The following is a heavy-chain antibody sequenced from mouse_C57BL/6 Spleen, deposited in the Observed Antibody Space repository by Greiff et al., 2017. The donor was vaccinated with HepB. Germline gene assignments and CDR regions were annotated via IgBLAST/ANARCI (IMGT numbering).Heavy chain of an antibody. CDR2: IYPGDGDT. CDR3: ARDFTTVVARYFDV. CDR1: GYAFSSSW. V-gene: IGHV1-82*01. Sequence: VQLQQSGPELVKPGASVKISCKASGYAFSSSWMNWVKQRPGKGLEWIGRIYPGDGDTNYNGKFKGKATLTADKSSSTAYMQLSSLTSEDSAVYFCARDFTTVVARYFDVWGTGTTVTVSS. D-gene: IGHD1-1*01. J-gene: IGHJ1*03.